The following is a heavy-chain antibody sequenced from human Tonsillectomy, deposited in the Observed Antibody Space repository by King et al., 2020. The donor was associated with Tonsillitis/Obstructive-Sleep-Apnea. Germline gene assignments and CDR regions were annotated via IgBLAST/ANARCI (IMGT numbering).Heavy chain of an antibody. CDR1: GFTFTNSA. CDR3: AADLVYGDKTYYYYYMDV. Sequence: QLVESGPEVKKPGTSVKVSCKASGFTFTNSAVQWVRQARGQRLEWRGWIVVGSVNTNYAQKFQERVTITRDMSTSTAFMELSSLRSEDTAVYYCAADLVYGDKTYYYYYMDVWGKGTTVTVSS. CDR2: IVVGSVNT. J-gene: IGHJ6*03. D-gene: IGHD4-17*01. V-gene: IGHV1-58*01.